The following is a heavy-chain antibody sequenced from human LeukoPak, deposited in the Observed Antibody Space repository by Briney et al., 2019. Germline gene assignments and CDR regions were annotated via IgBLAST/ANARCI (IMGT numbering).Heavy chain of an antibody. D-gene: IGHD6-19*01. Sequence: GGSLRLSCAASGFTFSSYGMSWVRQAPGKGLEWVSAISGSGGSTYYADSVKGRFTISRDNSKKTLYLQMNSLRAEDTAVYYCAKSVIGYGSGWYYFDYGGQGTLVPAPS. J-gene: IGHJ4*02. CDR1: GFTFSSYG. V-gene: IGHV3-23*01. CDR2: ISGSGGST. CDR3: AKSVIGYGSGWYYFDY.